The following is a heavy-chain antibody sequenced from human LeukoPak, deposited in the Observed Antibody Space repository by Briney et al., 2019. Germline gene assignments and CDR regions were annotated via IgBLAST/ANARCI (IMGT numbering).Heavy chain of an antibody. V-gene: IGHV1-2*02. J-gene: IGHJ4*02. D-gene: IGHD6-19*01. CDR3: ARVVSGWHLFDY. Sequence: GASVKVSCKAPGYTFTGYYMHWVRQAPGQGLEWMGWINPNSGGTNYAQKFQGRVTMTRDTSISTAYMELSRLRSDDTAVYYCARVVSGWHLFDYWGQGTLVTVSS. CDR1: GYTFTGYY. CDR2: INPNSGGT.